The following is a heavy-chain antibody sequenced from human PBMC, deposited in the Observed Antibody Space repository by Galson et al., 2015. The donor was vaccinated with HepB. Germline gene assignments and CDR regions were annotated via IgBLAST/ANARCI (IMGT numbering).Heavy chain of an antibody. V-gene: IGHV4-61*01. J-gene: IGHJ1*01. CDR1: GGSVSSGSYY. CDR3: ARTQYSSSWYLVREEYFQH. D-gene: IGHD6-13*01. CDR2: IYYSGST. Sequence: ETLSLTCTVSGGSVSSGSYYWSWIRQPPGKGLEWIGYIYYSGSTNYNPSLKSRVTISVDTSKNQFSLKLSSVTAADTAVYYCARTQYSSSWYLVREEYFQHWGQGTLVTVSS.